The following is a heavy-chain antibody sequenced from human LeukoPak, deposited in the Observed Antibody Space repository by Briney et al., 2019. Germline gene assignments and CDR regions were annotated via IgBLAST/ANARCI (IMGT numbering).Heavy chain of an antibody. CDR2: MNPNSGNT. Sequence: ASVKVSCKASGYTFTSYDINWVRQATGQGLEWVGWMNPNSGNTGYAQKFQGRVTMTRNTSISTAYMELSSLRSEDTAVYYCARVGSIAAAGIYYFDYWGQGTLVTVSS. V-gene: IGHV1-8*01. J-gene: IGHJ4*02. CDR1: GYTFTSYD. CDR3: ARVGSIAAAGIYYFDY. D-gene: IGHD6-13*01.